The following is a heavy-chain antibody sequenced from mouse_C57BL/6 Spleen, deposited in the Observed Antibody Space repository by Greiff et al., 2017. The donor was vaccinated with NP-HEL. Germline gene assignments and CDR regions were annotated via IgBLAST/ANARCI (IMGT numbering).Heavy chain of an antibody. Sequence: EVQLQQSGTVLARPGASVKMSCKTSGYTFTSYWMHWVKQRPGQGLEWIGAIYPGNSDTSYNQKFKGKAKLTAVTSASTAYMELSSLTNEDSAVYYCTRSVDYDYDGGGPYVDYWGQGTTLTVSS. D-gene: IGHD2-4*01. CDR3: TRSVDYDYDGGGPYVDY. J-gene: IGHJ2*01. V-gene: IGHV1-5*01. CDR1: GYTFTSYW. CDR2: IYPGNSDT.